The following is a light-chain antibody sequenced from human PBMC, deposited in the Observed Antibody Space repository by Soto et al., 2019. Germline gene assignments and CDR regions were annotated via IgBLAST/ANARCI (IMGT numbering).Light chain of an antibody. CDR2: GAS. Sequence: EVVLTQSPVTLSLSPGERATLSCRASQTINSNYLAWYQQMPGQAPRLLIYGASTRATGIPDRFSGSGSGTDFTLTISRLEPEDVAVYYCQQYGKSPRQFGPGTKV. J-gene: IGKJ1*01. CDR1: QTINSNY. V-gene: IGKV3-20*01. CDR3: QQYGKSPRQ.